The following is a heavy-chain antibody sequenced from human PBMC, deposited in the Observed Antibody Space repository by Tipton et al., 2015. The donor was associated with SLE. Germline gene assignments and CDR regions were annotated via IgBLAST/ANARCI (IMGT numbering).Heavy chain of an antibody. CDR2: FYYPGST. CDR1: GASISSSY. Sequence: LRLSCTVSGASISSSYWNWIRQPPGKALEWIGYFYYPGSTNYNPSLKSRVTISLDTSKNQISLKLSSLTAADTAVYYCASSYSDYGMDVWGQGTTVTVSS. CDR3: ASSYSDYGMDV. J-gene: IGHJ6*02. D-gene: IGHD3-10*01. V-gene: IGHV4-59*01.